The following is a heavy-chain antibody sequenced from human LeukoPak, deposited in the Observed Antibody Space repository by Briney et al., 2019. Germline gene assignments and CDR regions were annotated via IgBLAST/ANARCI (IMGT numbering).Heavy chain of an antibody. D-gene: IGHD6-13*01. Sequence: NSSETLSLTCTVSGGSISSYYWSWIRQPPGKGLEWIGYIYYSGSTNYNPSLKSRVTISVDTSKNQFSLKLSSVTAADTAVYYCARTYSSSWGYYYYYYMDVWGKGTTVTVSS. CDR3: ARTYSSSWGYYYYYYMDV. J-gene: IGHJ6*03. CDR1: GGSISSYY. V-gene: IGHV4-59*01. CDR2: IYYSGST.